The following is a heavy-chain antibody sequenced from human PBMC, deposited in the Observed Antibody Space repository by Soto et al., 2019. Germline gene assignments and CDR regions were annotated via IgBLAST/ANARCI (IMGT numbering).Heavy chain of an antibody. V-gene: IGHV5-51*01. D-gene: IGHD3-22*01. CDR3: ARPGYYDSSGFFNFDH. J-gene: IGHJ4*02. Sequence: GESLKISCKGSGYSFIDYWIGWVRQLPGKGLEWMGIIYPDDSDTRYSPSFQGQVTISADKSFTTVYLQWNSLKASDTAIYYCARPGYYDSSGFFNFDHWGQGTLVTVSS. CDR1: GYSFIDYW. CDR2: IYPDDSDT.